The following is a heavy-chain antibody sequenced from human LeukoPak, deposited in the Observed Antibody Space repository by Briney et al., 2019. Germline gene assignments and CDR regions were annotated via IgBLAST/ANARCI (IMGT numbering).Heavy chain of an antibody. Sequence: GGSLRPSCAASGFPFRSYAMSWVRNAPGKGLEWFSAFIGSGGSTYYADSVKGRFTISRDNTKNTLYLQMNSLRAEDTAVYYCAKDSAGDIVVILGGDRMDVWGQGTTVTVCS. CDR3: AKDSAGDIVVILGGDRMDV. V-gene: IGHV3-23*01. CDR1: GFPFRSYA. CDR2: FIGSGGST. D-gene: IGHD3-22*01. J-gene: IGHJ6*02.